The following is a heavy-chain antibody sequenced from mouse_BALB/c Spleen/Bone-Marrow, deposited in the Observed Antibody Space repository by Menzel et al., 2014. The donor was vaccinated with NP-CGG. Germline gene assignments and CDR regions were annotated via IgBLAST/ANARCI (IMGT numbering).Heavy chain of an antibody. CDR2: INPSTGYT. J-gene: IGHJ3*01. CDR3: ARYDGYEAY. CDR1: GHTFTSYW. D-gene: IGHD2-3*01. V-gene: IGHV1-7*01. Sequence: QVQLQQPGAELAKPGASVKMSCKASGHTFTSYWMHWVKQRPGQGLEWIGYINPSTGYTEYNQKFKDKATLTADKSSSTVYMQLSSLTSEDSAVYYCARYDGYEAYWGQGTLVTVSA.